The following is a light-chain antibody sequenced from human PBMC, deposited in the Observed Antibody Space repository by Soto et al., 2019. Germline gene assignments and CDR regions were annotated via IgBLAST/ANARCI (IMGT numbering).Light chain of an antibody. CDR2: NSS. CDR1: QSVRSNY. J-gene: IGKJ1*01. V-gene: IGKV3-20*01. Sequence: EIVLTQSPGTLSLSPGERATLSCRASQSVRSNYLAWYQQKPGQAPRLLIYNSSTRATGIPDRFSGSGSGTDFTLTISRLEPEDFALYYCQQYRDLPQKFGQGTQVEIK. CDR3: QQYRDLPQK.